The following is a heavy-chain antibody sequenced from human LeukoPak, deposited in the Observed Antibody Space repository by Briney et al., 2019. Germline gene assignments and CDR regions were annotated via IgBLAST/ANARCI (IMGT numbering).Heavy chain of an antibody. CDR1: GFTFSSYA. J-gene: IGHJ4*02. V-gene: IGHV3-23*01. Sequence: GGSLRVSCAASGFTFSSYAMSRVRQAPGKGLEWVSAITGSGGSTYYADSVKGRFTISRDNAKNSLYLQMNSLRAEDTAVYYCARAEYSSGWYGFDYWGQGTLVTVSS. D-gene: IGHD6-19*01. CDR3: ARAEYSSGWYGFDY. CDR2: ITGSGGST.